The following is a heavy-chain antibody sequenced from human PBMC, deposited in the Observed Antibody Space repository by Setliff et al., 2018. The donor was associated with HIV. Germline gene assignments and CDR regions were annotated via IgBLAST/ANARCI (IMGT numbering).Heavy chain of an antibody. V-gene: IGHV4-39*01. CDR2: MYYRGTT. Sequence: TLSLTCTVSGGSIVSSSYYWGWIRQPPGKGLEWIGTMYYRGTTYNNPSLKSRVTFSADTSKNQFSLNLNSVTATDTAVYYCARQGLTVNRGVPAPILYYFDYWGPGILVTVS. CDR1: GGSIVSSSYY. D-gene: IGHD3-10*01. J-gene: IGHJ4*02. CDR3: ARQGLTVNRGVPAPILYYFDY.